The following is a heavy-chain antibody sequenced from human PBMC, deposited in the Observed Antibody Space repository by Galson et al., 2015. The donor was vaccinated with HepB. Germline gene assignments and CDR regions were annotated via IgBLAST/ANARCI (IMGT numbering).Heavy chain of an antibody. D-gene: IGHD6-25*01. J-gene: IGHJ5*02. Sequence: ISGDSVFSATAAWNWIRQSPSRGLEWLGRTYYRSKWYNDYAVPVKSRITINPDTSKNQFSLQLNSVTPEDTAVYYCARDRWDSSGLTFDPWGQGTLVTVSS. CDR2: TYYRSKWYN. CDR1: GDSVFSATAA. CDR3: ARDRWDSSGLTFDP. V-gene: IGHV6-1*01.